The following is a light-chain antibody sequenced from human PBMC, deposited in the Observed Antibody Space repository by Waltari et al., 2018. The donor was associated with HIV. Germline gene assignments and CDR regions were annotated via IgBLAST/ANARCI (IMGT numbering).Light chain of an antibody. CDR1: QDIENW. CDR2: HAS. V-gene: IGKV1-5*03. J-gene: IGKJ2*01. Sequence: DIEVTQSPSTSSVSVGTRVTITCRTSQDIENWLAWYQHKPGLDPKLLIYHASTLQPGVPSRFVGSGSGTQFTLVISAVQPDDFAIYYCQQYNGQSYTFGQGTRL. CDR3: QQYNGQSYT.